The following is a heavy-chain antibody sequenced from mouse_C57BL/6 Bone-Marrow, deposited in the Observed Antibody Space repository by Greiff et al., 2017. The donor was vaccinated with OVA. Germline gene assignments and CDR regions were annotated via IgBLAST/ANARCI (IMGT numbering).Heavy chain of an antibody. Sequence: EVQLQQSGPELVKPGASVKISCKASGYTFTDYYMNWVKQSHGKSLEWIGDINPNNGGTSYNQKFKGKATLTVDKSSSTAYMELRSLTSEDSAVYDCARRDGSSYGDAMDYWGQGTSVTVSS. CDR2: INPNNGGT. CDR1: GYTFTDYY. D-gene: IGHD1-1*01. V-gene: IGHV1-26*01. J-gene: IGHJ4*01. CDR3: ARRDGSSYGDAMDY.